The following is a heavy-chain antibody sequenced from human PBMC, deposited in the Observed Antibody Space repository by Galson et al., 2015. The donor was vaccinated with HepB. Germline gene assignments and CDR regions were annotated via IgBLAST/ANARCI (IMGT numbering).Heavy chain of an antibody. J-gene: IGHJ5*02. Sequence: PALVKPTQTLTLTCTFSGFSLSTSGAGVGWIRQPPGKALEWLAFIYWDGDTRYGSSLKSRLTISRDTAKSQVVLTMTTVDPGDTATSYCAYSPRGDFDFRRGYRHKPLFDPWGQGTLVTVSS. V-gene: IGHV2-5*05. D-gene: IGHD3-3*01. CDR1: GFSLSTSGAG. CDR2: IYWDGDT. CDR3: AYSPRGDFDFRRGYRHKPLFDP.